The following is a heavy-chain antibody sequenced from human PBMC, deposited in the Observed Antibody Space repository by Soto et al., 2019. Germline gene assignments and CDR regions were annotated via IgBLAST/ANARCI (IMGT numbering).Heavy chain of an antibody. CDR1: GGSISSGDYY. V-gene: IGHV4-30-4*01. J-gene: IGHJ4*02. D-gene: IGHD4-17*01. CDR2: IYRTGST. Sequence: QVQLQESGPGLVKPSQTLPLTCTVSGGSISSGDYYWSWIRQPPGKGLEWIGYIYRTGSTDYNPSLKSRVTISADKSKNQFSLNLMSVTAADTAVYYCARDMRSTVTTFDRCGQGTLVTVSS. CDR3: ARDMRSTVTTFDR.